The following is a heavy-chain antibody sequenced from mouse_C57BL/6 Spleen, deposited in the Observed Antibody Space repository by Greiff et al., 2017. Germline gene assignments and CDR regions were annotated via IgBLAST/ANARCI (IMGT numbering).Heavy chain of an antibody. D-gene: IGHD2-3*01. CDR1: GYTFTDYY. Sequence: QVQLQQSGAELVKPGASVKISCKASGYTFTDYYINWVKQRPGQGLEWIGKIGPGSGSTYYNEKFKGRATLTADTSSSTAYMQRSSLTSEDSAVYVCARNDGYSWFAYWGQGTLVTVSA. CDR2: IGPGSGST. J-gene: IGHJ3*01. CDR3: ARNDGYSWFAY. V-gene: IGHV1-77*01.